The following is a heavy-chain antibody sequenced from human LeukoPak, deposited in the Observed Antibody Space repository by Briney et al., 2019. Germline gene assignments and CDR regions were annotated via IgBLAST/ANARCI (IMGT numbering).Heavy chain of an antibody. D-gene: IGHD3-22*01. V-gene: IGHV4-39*07. CDR1: GGSISSSSYY. CDR3: ARSRLVTYYYDSSGYYYFDY. Sequence: SETLSLTCTVSGGSISSSSYYWGWIRQPPGKGLEWIGSIYYSGSTYYNPSLKSRVTIPVDTSKNQFSLKLSSVTAADTAVYYCARSRLVTYYYDSSGYYYFDYWGQGTLVTVSS. J-gene: IGHJ4*02. CDR2: IYYSGST.